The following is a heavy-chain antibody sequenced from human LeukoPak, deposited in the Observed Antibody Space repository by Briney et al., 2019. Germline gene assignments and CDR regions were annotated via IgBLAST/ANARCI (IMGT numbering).Heavy chain of an antibody. CDR2: IYYSGST. CDR1: GGSISSYY. D-gene: IGHD4-17*01. V-gene: IGHV4-59*01. Sequence: SQTLSLTCTVSGGSISSYYWSWIRQPPGKGLEWIGYIYYSGSTNYNPSLKSRVTISVDTSKNQFSLKLSSVTAADTAVYYCARDRADYGDYLDWFDPWGQGTLVTVSS. CDR3: ARDRADYGDYLDWFDP. J-gene: IGHJ5*02.